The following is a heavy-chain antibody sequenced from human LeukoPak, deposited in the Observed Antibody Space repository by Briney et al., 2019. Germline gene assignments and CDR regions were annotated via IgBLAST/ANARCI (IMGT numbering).Heavy chain of an antibody. J-gene: IGHJ6*02. Sequence: PSETLSLTCTVSGGSISSHFWSWVRQPPGKGPELIAYIYSTGNINHNPSLKSRVSMSVDTSKNQFSLNLNSVTAADTAVYYCARGNVNTAWNYFGMDVWGQGTTVTVSS. D-gene: IGHD5-18*01. CDR2: IYSTGNI. CDR1: GGSISSHF. CDR3: ARGNVNTAWNYFGMDV. V-gene: IGHV4-59*11.